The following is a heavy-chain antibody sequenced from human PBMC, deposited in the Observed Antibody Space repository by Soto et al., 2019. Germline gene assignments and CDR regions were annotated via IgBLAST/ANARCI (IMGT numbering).Heavy chain of an antibody. D-gene: IGHD6-6*01. V-gene: IGHV3-74*01. CDR3: ARDTTLYSSSRFDY. CDR2: INSDGSST. Sequence: PGGPQRHSCTFFGGTCISYGMHLVSKTPGKGLVWVSRINSDGSSTSYADSVKGRFTISRDNAKNTLYLQMNSLRAEDTAGYFCARDTTLYSSSRFDYWGQGNRVSVSA. J-gene: IGHJ4*02. CDR1: GGTCISYG.